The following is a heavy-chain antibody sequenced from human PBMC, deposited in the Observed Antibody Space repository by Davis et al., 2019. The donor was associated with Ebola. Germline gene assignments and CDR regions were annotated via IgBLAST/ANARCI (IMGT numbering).Heavy chain of an antibody. CDR3: ARASSIAARHYYYGMDV. V-gene: IGHV1-18*01. Sequence: ASVKVSCKASGYTFTSYGISWVRQAPGQGLEWMGWISAYNGNTNYAQKLQGRVTMTTDTSTSIAYMELRSLRSDDTAVYYCARASSIAARHYYYGMDVWGQGTTVTVSS. CDR1: GYTFTSYG. J-gene: IGHJ6*02. CDR2: ISAYNGNT. D-gene: IGHD6-6*01.